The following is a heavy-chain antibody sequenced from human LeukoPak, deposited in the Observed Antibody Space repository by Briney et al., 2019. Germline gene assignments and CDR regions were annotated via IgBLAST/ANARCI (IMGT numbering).Heavy chain of an antibody. CDR1: GYTFTSYD. CDR2: FDPEDGET. V-gene: IGHV1-24*01. Sequence: ASVKVSCKASGYTFTSYDINWVRQAPGKGLEWMGGFDPEDGETIYAQKFQGRVTMTEDTSTDTAYMELSSLRSEDTAVYYCATELVRGVIRGGGYFDYWGQGTLVTVSS. CDR3: ATELVRGVIRGGGYFDY. J-gene: IGHJ4*02. D-gene: IGHD3-10*01.